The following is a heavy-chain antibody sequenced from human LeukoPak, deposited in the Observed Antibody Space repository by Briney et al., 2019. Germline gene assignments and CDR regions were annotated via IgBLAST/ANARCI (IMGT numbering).Heavy chain of an antibody. D-gene: IGHD6-19*01. V-gene: IGHV1-2*02. CDR3: ARGVYSSGWYYFDY. Sequence: ASVKVSCKAPGYTFTGYYMHWVRQAPGQGLEWMGWINPNSGGTNYAQKFQGRVTMTRDTSISTAYMELSRLRSDDTAVYYCARGVYSSGWYYFDYWGQGTLVTVSS. CDR1: GYTFTGYY. J-gene: IGHJ4*02. CDR2: INPNSGGT.